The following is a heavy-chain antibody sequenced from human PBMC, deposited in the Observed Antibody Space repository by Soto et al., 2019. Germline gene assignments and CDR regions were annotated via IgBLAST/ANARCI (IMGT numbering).Heavy chain of an antibody. CDR1: GYTFTRYH. J-gene: IGHJ6*02. CDR2: INPNSGGT. V-gene: IGHV1-2*02. Sequence: ASVKVSCKASGYTFTRYHMHWVRQAPGQGLEWMGWINPNSGGTNYAQKLQGRVTMTRDTSISTAYMELSRLRSDDTAVYYCAREATGYGMDVWGQGTTVTVSS. CDR3: AREATGYGMDV.